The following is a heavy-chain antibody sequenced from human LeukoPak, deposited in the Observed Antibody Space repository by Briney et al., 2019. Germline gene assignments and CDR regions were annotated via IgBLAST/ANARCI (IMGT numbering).Heavy chain of an antibody. CDR1: GFTFNKYG. CDR3: AKDAIDIYSSSWLWYFDY. J-gene: IGHJ4*02. CDR2: ISGSGGSA. V-gene: IGHV3-23*01. D-gene: IGHD6-13*01. Sequence: WGTLRLSGAVSGFTFNKYGMAWVRQGPGKGLEWVSGISGSGGSAYYADSVRGRFTISRDNSKNTLYLQMNSLRAEDTAVYYCAKDAIDIYSSSWLWYFDYWGQGTLVTVSS.